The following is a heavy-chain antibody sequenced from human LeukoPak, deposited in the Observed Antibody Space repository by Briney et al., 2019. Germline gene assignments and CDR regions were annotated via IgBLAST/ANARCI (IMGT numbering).Heavy chain of an antibody. CDR2: ISYDGSNK. D-gene: IGHD2-2*01. CDR1: GFTFSSYA. V-gene: IGHV3-30*04. J-gene: IGHJ6*02. CDR3: ARELDQVVPAATDYYGMDV. Sequence: GGSLRLSCVASGFTFSSYAMHWVRQAPGKGLEWVAVISYDGSNKYYADSVKGRFTISRDNSKNTLYLQMNSLRAEDTAVYYCARELDQVVPAATDYYGMDVWGQGTTVTVSS.